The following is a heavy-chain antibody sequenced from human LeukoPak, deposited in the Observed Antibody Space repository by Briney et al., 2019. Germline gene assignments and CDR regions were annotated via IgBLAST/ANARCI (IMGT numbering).Heavy chain of an antibody. V-gene: IGHV1-2*02. J-gene: IGHJ4*02. CDR2: INPNSGGT. CDR3: ARYSGGGYYDYFDY. D-gene: IGHD3-22*01. Sequence: ASVKVSCKASGYTFTGCYMHWVRQAPGQGLEGMGWINPNSGGTNYAQKFQGRVTMTRDTSISTAYMELSRLRSDDTAVYYCARYSGGGYYDYFDYWGQGTLVTVSS. CDR1: GYTFTGCY.